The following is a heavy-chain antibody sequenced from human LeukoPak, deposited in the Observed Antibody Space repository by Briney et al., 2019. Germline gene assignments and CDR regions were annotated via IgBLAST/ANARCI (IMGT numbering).Heavy chain of an antibody. CDR3: AREDASSMDV. CDR1: GFTFSSYG. J-gene: IGHJ6*03. V-gene: IGHV3-48*04. CDR2: ISSSSSTI. Sequence: GGSLRLSCAASGFTFSSYGMTWVRQAPGKGLEWVSYISSSSSTIYYADSVKGRFTISRDNAKNSLYLQMYSLRAEDTAVYYCAREDASSMDVWGKGTTVTVSS.